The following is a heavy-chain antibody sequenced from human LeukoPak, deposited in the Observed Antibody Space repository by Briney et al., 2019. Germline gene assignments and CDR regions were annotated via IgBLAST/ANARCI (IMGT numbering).Heavy chain of an antibody. V-gene: IGHV1-46*01. D-gene: IGHD3-16*01. CDR3: ARVFDLLVPQGTGDLGD. J-gene: IGHJ4*02. CDR1: GYTFTSYY. Sequence: GASVTVSCKASGYTFTSYYMHWVRQAPGQGVEWMGIINPSGGSTSYAQKFQGRVTMTRDTSTSTVYMELSWLKSDDTAVYYCARVFDLLVPQGTGDLGDWGQGTLVTVSS. CDR2: INPSGGST.